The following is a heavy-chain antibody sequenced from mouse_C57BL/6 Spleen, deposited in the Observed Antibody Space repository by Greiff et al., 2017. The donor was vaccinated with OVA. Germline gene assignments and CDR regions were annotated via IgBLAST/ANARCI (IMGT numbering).Heavy chain of an antibody. J-gene: IGHJ2*01. CDR2: IYPRSGNT. CDR3: ARVITTVVATGDY. Sequence: VQLQQSGAELARPGASVKLSCKASGYTFTSYGISWVKQRTGQGLEWIGEIYPRSGNTYYNEKFKGKATLTADKSSSTAYMELRSLTSEDSAVYFCARVITTVVATGDYGGQGTTLTVSS. CDR1: GYTFTSYG. D-gene: IGHD1-1*01. V-gene: IGHV1-81*01.